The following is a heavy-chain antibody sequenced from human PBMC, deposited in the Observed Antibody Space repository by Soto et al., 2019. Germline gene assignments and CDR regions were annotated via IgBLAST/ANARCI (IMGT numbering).Heavy chain of an antibody. J-gene: IGHJ6*02. CDR2: SNPSGTS. Sequence: LSLTCAVYRGSISGYYWSWIRQPPGKGLEWIGESNPSGTSNYKSSLESRVTISVDMSKNQFSLKLTSVTAADTAIYYCARSRFWRGSTGHYYYYGLDVWGQGTAVTVSS. CDR3: ARSRFWRGSTGHYYYYGLDV. V-gene: IGHV4-34*01. D-gene: IGHD3-3*01. CDR1: RGSISGYY.